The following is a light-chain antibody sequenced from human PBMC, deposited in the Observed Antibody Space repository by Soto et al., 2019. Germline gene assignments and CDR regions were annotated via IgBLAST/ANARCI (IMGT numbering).Light chain of an antibody. J-gene: IGKJ5*01. CDR3: KQLNSYPRIT. V-gene: IGKV1-9*01. CDR1: QGINSY. CDR2: AAS. Sequence: DIQLTQSPSFLSASVGDRVTITCRAGQGINSYLAWYQQKPGKAPKLLIYAASTLQSGVPSRFSGSGSGTEFTLTISSLQPEDCATYYCKQLNSYPRITFGQGTRLEIK.